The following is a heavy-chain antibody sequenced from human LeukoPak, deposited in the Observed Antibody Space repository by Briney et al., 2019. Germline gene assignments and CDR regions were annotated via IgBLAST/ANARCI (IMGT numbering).Heavy chain of an antibody. CDR1: GFTFSSYN. V-gene: IGHV3-48*01. CDR3: ARVALSSGSQENYFDY. CDR2: ITNGISTI. J-gene: IGHJ4*02. D-gene: IGHD1-26*01. Sequence: GGPLRLSCAASGFTFSSYNMIWVRQAPGKGLEWVSYITNGISTIYHADSVKGRFTISRDNARNSLYLQMNSLRAEDTAVYYCARVALSSGSQENYFDYWGQGTLVTVSS.